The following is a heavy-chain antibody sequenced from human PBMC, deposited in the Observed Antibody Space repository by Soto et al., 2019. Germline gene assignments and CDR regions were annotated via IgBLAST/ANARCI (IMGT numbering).Heavy chain of an antibody. D-gene: IGHD6-6*01. CDR2: IWYDGSNK. CDR3: AGDLFNGWEQLDGFYGMDV. Sequence: QVQLVESGGGVVQPGRSLRLSCAASGFTFSSYGMHWVRQAPGKGLEWVAVIWYDGSNKYYADSVKGRFTISRDNSKNTLYLHISSLRADDTAVYYCAGDLFNGWEQLDGFYGMDVWGQGTTVTVSS. J-gene: IGHJ6*02. V-gene: IGHV3-33*01. CDR1: GFTFSSYG.